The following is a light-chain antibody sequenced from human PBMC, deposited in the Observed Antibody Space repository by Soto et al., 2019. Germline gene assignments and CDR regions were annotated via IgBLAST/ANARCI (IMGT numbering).Light chain of an antibody. CDR1: QGISTY. Sequence: DIQMTQSTSSLSASVGDRVTITCRASQGISTYLAWYQQKPGKVPKLLIYAASTLQSGVPSRCSGSGSGTDFTLTISSLQPEDVATYYCQKYNSVPLTFGGGTKVEIK. V-gene: IGKV1-27*01. J-gene: IGKJ4*01. CDR2: AAS. CDR3: QKYNSVPLT.